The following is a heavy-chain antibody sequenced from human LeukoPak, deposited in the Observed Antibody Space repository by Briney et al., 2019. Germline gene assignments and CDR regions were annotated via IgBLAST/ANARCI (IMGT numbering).Heavy chain of an antibody. D-gene: IGHD2-2*01. J-gene: IGHJ4*02. Sequence: PGGSLRLSCAASGFTFSSYWMTWVRQAPGKGLECVANIKHDGSEKYYVDSVKGRFTISRDNAKNSLYLQMNSLRAEDTAVYYCARTLGYCSSTNCFLTFDYWGQGTLVTVSS. CDR2: IKHDGSEK. V-gene: IGHV3-7*04. CDR1: GFTFSSYW. CDR3: ARTLGYCSSTNCFLTFDY.